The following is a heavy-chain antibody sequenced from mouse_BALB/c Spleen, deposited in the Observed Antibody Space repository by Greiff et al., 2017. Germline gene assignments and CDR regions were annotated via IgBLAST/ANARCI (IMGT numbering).Heavy chain of an antibody. V-gene: IGHV5-17*02. J-gene: IGHJ3*01. Sequence: EVQVVESGGGLVQPGGSRKLSCAASGFTFSSFGMHWVRQAPEQGLEWVAYISSGSSTIYYADTVKGRFTISRDNPKNTLFLQMTSLRSEDTAMYYCALGRFAYWGQGTLVTVSA. D-gene: IGHD4-1*01. CDR1: GFTFSSFG. CDR3: ALGRFAY. CDR2: ISSGSSTI.